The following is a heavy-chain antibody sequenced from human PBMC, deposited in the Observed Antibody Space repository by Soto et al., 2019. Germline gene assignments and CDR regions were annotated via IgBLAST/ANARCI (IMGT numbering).Heavy chain of an antibody. Sequence: SETLSLTCTVSGGSISSGGYYWSWIRQHPGKGLEWIGYIYYSGSTYYNPSLKSRVTISVDTSKNQFSLKLSSVTAADTAVYYCARDIVVVPAAIYHGMDVWGQGTTVTVSS. V-gene: IGHV4-31*03. CDR1: GGSISSGGYY. CDR3: ARDIVVVPAAIYHGMDV. J-gene: IGHJ6*02. CDR2: IYYSGST. D-gene: IGHD2-2*01.